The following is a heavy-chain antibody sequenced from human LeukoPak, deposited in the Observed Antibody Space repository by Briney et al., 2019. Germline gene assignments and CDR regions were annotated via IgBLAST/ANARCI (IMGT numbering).Heavy chain of an antibody. CDR2: INHSGST. CDR3: SPVRDGMDV. V-gene: IGHV4-34*01. D-gene: IGHD3-10*01. J-gene: IGHJ6*02. Sequence: SETLSLTCAVYGGSFSGYYWSWIRQPPGKGLEWIGEINHSGSTNYNPSLKSRVTVSVDTSKNQFSLKLSSVTAADTAVYYCSPVRDGMDVWGQGTTVTVSS. CDR1: GGSFSGYY.